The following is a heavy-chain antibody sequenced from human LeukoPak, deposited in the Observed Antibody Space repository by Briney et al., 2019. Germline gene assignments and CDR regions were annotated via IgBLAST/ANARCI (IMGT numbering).Heavy chain of an antibody. D-gene: IGHD1-26*01. CDR3: ARGPGARIDY. CDR2: IIPILGIA. J-gene: IGHJ4*02. Sequence: SVKVSCKASGYTFTGYYMHWVRQAPGQGLEWMGRIIPILGIANYAQKFQGRVTITADKSTSTAYMELSSLRSEDTAVYYCARGPGARIDYWGQGTLVTVSS. V-gene: IGHV1-69*02. CDR1: GYTFTGYY.